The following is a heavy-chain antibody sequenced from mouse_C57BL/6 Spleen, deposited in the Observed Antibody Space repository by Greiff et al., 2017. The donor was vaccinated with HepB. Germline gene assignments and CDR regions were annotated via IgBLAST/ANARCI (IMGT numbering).Heavy chain of an antibody. CDR1: GYTFTSYW. Sequence: VQLQQSGTELVKPGASVKLSCKASGYTFTSYWMHWVKQRPGQGLEWIGNINPSNGGTNYNEKFKSKATLTVDKSSGTAYMQLSSLTSEDSAVYYCARRNYGSSYDFDYWGQGTTLTVSS. V-gene: IGHV1-53*01. CDR2: INPSNGGT. CDR3: ARRNYGSSYDFDY. J-gene: IGHJ2*01. D-gene: IGHD1-1*01.